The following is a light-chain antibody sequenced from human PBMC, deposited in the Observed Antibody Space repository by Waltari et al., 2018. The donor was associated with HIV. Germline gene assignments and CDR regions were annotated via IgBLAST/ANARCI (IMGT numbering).Light chain of an antibody. CDR1: QGISNS. CDR3: QQDYDSLMYT. CDR2: GAS. Sequence: DIQMTQSPSSLSASVGDRVTITCRASQGISNSLAWEQKKPGQTPKLLLYGASRMQTGVPSRFSGSGSGTDFALTISRLQPEDFATYFCQQDYDSLMYTFGQGTKLEIK. V-gene: IGKV1-NL1*01. J-gene: IGKJ2*01.